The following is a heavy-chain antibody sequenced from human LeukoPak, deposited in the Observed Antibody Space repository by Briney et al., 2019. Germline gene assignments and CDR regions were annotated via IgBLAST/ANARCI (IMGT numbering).Heavy chain of an antibody. Sequence: GGSLRLSCAASGSTFSESHMHWVRQASGKGLEWVGHIRNNYATAYAASVKGRFTISRDDSKNTAYLQMNSLKTEDTAVYYCARQTNSCHDYWGQGTLVTVSS. CDR2: IRNNYAT. CDR1: GSTFSESH. J-gene: IGHJ4*02. D-gene: IGHD2-2*01. CDR3: ARQTNSCHDY. V-gene: IGHV3-73*01.